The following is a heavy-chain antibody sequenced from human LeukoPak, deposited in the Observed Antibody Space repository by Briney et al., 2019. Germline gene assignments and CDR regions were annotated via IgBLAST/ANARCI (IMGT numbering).Heavy chain of an antibody. CDR1: GGSISSYY. J-gene: IGHJ4*02. D-gene: IGHD6-13*01. CDR2: IYYSGST. CDR3: ARARTLSSSWYYYFDY. Sequence: SATLSLTCTVSGGSISSYYWSWIRQPPGKGLEWIGYIYYSGSTNYNPSLKSRVTISVDTSKNQFSPKLSSVTAADTAVYYCARARTLSSSWYYYFDYWGQGTLVTVSS. V-gene: IGHV4-59*01.